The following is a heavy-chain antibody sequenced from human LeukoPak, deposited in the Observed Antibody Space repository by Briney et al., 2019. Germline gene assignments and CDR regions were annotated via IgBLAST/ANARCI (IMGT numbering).Heavy chain of an antibody. Sequence: SETLSLTCAVSGGSISSGGYYWSWIRQPPGKGLEWIGYIYYSGSTNYNPSLKSRVTISVDTSKNQFSLKLSSVTAADTAVYYCARGGNYDFWSGYLDAFDIWGQGTMVTVSS. J-gene: IGHJ3*02. CDR1: GGSISSGGYY. CDR3: ARGGNYDFWSGYLDAFDI. V-gene: IGHV4-61*08. CDR2: IYYSGST. D-gene: IGHD3-3*01.